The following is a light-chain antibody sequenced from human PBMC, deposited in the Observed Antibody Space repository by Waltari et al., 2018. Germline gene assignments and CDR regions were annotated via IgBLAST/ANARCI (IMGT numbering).Light chain of an antibody. Sequence: SSASQSVGRPFAAYQLKHGQAPRRLIYAASTRATSIPDRFSGSGSGTDFSLTISRLEPEDFAVYFCQHYVRLPATFGRGTRVEIK. V-gene: IGKV3-20*01. CDR1: QSVGRPF. J-gene: IGKJ1*01. CDR2: AAS. CDR3: QHYVRLPAT.